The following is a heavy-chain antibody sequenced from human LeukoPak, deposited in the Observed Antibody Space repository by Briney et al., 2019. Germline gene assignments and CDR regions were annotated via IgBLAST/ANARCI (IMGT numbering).Heavy chain of an antibody. J-gene: IGHJ4*02. D-gene: IGHD3-3*01. Sequence: PRGSLRLSCAASGFTFSSYDMHWVCQATGKGLEWVSAIGTAGDTYYPGSVKGRFTISRENAKNSLYLQMNSLRAGDTAVYYCARPLRVAYCDYWGRGTLVSVSS. CDR3: ARPLRVAYCDY. CDR1: GFTFSSYD. CDR2: IGTAGDT. V-gene: IGHV3-13*04.